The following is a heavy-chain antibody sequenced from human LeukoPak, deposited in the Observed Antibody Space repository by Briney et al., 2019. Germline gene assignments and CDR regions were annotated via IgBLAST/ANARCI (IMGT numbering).Heavy chain of an antibody. CDR1: GYTLTELS. CDR2: FDPEDGET. J-gene: IGHJ4*02. Sequence: ASVKVSCKVSGYTLTELSMHWVRQAPGKGLEWMGGFDPEDGETIYAQKFQGRVTMTGDTSTDTAYMELSSLRSEDTAVYYCATPPFGRDGGFDYWGQGTLVTVSS. V-gene: IGHV1-24*01. CDR3: ATPPFGRDGGFDY. D-gene: IGHD3/OR15-3a*01.